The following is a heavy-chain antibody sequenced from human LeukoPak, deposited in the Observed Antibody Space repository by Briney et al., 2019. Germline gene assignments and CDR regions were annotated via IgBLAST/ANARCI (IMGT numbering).Heavy chain of an antibody. CDR1: GFTFSTYA. D-gene: IGHD1-26*01. Sequence: GGSLRLSCAASGFTFSTYAMTWVRQAPGKGLEWVSVISGSADNTYYADSVKGRFTISRDNSKDTLYLQINSLRAEDTAKYYCAKNIMGATVLDYWGQGTLVTVSS. J-gene: IGHJ4*02. CDR2: ISGSADNT. V-gene: IGHV3-23*01. CDR3: AKNIMGATVLDY.